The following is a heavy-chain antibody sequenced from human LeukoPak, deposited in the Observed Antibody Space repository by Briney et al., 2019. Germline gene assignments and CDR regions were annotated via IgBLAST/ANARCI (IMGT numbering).Heavy chain of an antibody. D-gene: IGHD2-2*01. CDR2: IRYDGSNK. V-gene: IGHV3-30*02. CDR3: AKEDQLRYCFDY. J-gene: IGHJ4*02. CDR1: GFTFSSYG. Sequence: PGGSLRLSCAASGFTFSSYGMHWVRQAPGKGLEWVAFIRYDGSNKYYADSVKGRFTISRDNSKNTLYLQMNSLRAEDTAVYYCAKEDQLRYCFDYWGQGTLVTVSS.